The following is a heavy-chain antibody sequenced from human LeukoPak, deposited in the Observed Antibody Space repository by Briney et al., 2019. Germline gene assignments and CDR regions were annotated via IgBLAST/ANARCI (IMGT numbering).Heavy chain of an antibody. CDR3: AKSYDTSGRRAFDI. CDR2: ISYDGSNK. Sequence: GGSLRLSCAASGFTFSSYAMHWVRQAPGKGLEWVAVISYDGSNKYYADSVKGQFTISRDNSENTLHLQMNSLSAEDTAVYYCAKSYDTSGRRAFDIWGQGTMVTVSS. D-gene: IGHD3-22*01. CDR1: GFTFSSYA. J-gene: IGHJ3*02. V-gene: IGHV3-30*04.